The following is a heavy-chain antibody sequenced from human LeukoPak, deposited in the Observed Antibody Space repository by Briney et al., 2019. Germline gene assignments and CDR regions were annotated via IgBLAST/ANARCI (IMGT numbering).Heavy chain of an antibody. J-gene: IGHJ2*01. CDR1: GFSFSSYG. CDR3: ARTVGYWFFDL. V-gene: IGHV3-33*01. D-gene: IGHD1-26*01. Sequence: GSLRLSCAASGFSFSSYGMHWVRQAPGKGLEWVAAIWADGSRESYGDSVRGRFSISRDISKSTLYLQMNSLRVEDTAVYYCARTVGYWFFDLWGRGTLVTVSS. CDR2: IWADGSRE.